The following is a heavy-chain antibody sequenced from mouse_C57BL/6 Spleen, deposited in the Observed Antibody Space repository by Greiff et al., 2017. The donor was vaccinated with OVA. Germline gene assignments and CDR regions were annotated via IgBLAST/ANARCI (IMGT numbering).Heavy chain of an antibody. CDR1: GYSFTDYN. Sequence: VQLQQSGPELVKPGASVKISCKASGYSFTDYNMNWVKQSNGKSLEWIGVINPHYGTTSYNQKFKGKATLTVDQSSSTAYMQLNSLTSEDAAVYYCARRYYGSSSHCDYWGQGTTLTVSS. V-gene: IGHV1-39*01. CDR2: INPHYGTT. CDR3: ARRYYGSSSHCDY. J-gene: IGHJ2*01. D-gene: IGHD1-1*01.